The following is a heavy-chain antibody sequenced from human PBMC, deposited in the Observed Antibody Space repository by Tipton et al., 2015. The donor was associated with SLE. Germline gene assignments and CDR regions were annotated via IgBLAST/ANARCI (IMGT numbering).Heavy chain of an antibody. CDR1: GDSISSHY. D-gene: IGHD6-19*01. Sequence: TLSLTCTVSGDSISSHYWSWIRQSPGKGLEWIGYIYYSGSTNYNPSLKSRVTISVDTSKNQFSLKLSSVTAADTAVYYCARGEESSSGWYEASWGQGTQVTVSS. J-gene: IGHJ5*02. CDR3: ARGEESSSGWYEAS. CDR2: IYYSGST. V-gene: IGHV4-59*11.